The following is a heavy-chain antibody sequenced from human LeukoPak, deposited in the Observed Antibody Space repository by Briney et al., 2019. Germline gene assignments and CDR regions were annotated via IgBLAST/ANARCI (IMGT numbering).Heavy chain of an antibody. V-gene: IGHV3-30*03. Sequence: GGPLRLSCAASGFTFSGYGMHWVRQGPGKGLELVLVISYDGSYKKSADSVKGRCTPSRDYSKTTVDLQMNSLRAEDTAVYYCARGHSSGWYYLDHWGQGALVTVSS. CDR3: ARGHSSGWYYLDH. J-gene: IGHJ4*02. CDR2: ISYDGSYK. CDR1: GFTFSGYG. D-gene: IGHD6-19*01.